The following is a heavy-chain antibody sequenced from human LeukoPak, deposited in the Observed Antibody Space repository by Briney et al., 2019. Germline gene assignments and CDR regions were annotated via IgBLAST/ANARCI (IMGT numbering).Heavy chain of an antibody. CDR1: GFTFSNYG. CDR3: ARFIGSGSRRYGMDV. Sequence: GGSLRLSCAASGFTFSNYGMNWVRQAPGKGLEWVSSISSSSSYIYYADSVKGRFTISRDNAKNSLYLQMNSLRAEDTAVYYCARFIGSGSRRYGMDVWGQGTTVTVSS. D-gene: IGHD3-10*01. CDR2: ISSSSSYI. V-gene: IGHV3-21*01. J-gene: IGHJ6*02.